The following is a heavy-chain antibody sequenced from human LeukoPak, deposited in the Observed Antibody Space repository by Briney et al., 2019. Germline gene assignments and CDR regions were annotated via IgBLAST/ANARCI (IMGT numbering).Heavy chain of an antibody. CDR2: ISSSSSYT. J-gene: IGHJ5*02. Sequence: GGSLTLSCAASGFTFSDYYVRLIRQAPGKEQEWVSYISSSSSYTNYADSVKGRFTISRDNAKNSLYLQMNSLRAEDTAVYYCARDPGAAASSNWFHPWAQGTLVTVSS. D-gene: IGHD6-25*01. CDR1: GFTFSDYY. V-gene: IGHV3-11*06. CDR3: ARDPGAAASSNWFHP.